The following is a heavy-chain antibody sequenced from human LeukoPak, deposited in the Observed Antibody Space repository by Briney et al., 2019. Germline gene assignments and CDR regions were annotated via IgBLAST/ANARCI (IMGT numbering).Heavy chain of an antibody. Sequence: ASVKVSCKASGYTFTVYYMHWVRQAPGQGLEWMGWINPNSGGTNYAQKFQGRVTMTRDTSISTAYMELSRLRSDDTAVYYCARGSGSYYGDWFDPWGQGTLVTVSS. V-gene: IGHV1-2*02. J-gene: IGHJ5*02. CDR3: ARGSGSYYGDWFDP. CDR1: GYTFTVYY. D-gene: IGHD1-26*01. CDR2: INPNSGGT.